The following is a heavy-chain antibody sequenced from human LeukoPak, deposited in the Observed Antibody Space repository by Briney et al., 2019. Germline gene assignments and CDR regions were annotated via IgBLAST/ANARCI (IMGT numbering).Heavy chain of an antibody. CDR2: ISGSGGST. J-gene: IGHJ4*02. D-gene: IGHD3-22*01. CDR3: AKRGVVIRVILVGFHQEASYFDS. Sequence: GGSLRLSCAVSGITLSNYGMSWVRQAPGKGLEWVAGISGSGGSTNYADSVNGRFTISRDNPNNTLYVHMNSLRPEDMAVYFCAKRGVVIRVILVGFHQEASYFDSWGQGALVTVSS. V-gene: IGHV3-23*01. CDR1: GITLSNYG.